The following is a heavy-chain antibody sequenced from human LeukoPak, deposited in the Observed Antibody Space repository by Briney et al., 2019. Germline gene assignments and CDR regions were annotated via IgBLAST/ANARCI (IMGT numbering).Heavy chain of an antibody. V-gene: IGHV4-59*08. CDR2: IYYTGSA. D-gene: IGHD6-13*01. CDR3: ARWHSSSWYGAID. Sequence: PSETLSLTCTVSGGSISDYYWSWMRQFPGKGLEWIGYIYYTGSAYYNPSLKSRVTISVDTSKNQFSLKLSSVTAADTAVYYCARWHSSSWYGAIDWGQGTLVTVSS. J-gene: IGHJ4*02. CDR1: GGSISDYY.